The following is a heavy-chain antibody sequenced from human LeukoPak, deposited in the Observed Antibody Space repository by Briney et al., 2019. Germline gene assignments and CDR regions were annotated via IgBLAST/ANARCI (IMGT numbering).Heavy chain of an antibody. Sequence: GGSLRLSCGASGFTFSSYSMNWVRQTPGKGLEWISSITTSSTYTFYADSVKGRFTISRDNARNSLYLQMNSLRVEDTAVYYCARDPYSGTYGNTYYYYMDVWGKGTTVTISS. D-gene: IGHD1-26*01. V-gene: IGHV3-21*01. CDR2: ITTSSTYT. CDR3: ARDPYSGTYGNTYYYYMDV. CDR1: GFTFSSYS. J-gene: IGHJ6*03.